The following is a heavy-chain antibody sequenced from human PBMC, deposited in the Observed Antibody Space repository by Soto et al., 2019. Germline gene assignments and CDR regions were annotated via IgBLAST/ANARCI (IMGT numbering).Heavy chain of an antibody. V-gene: IGHV3-7*04. CDR1: GFTVSKYW. Sequence: EVQLVESGGGLVQPGGSLRLACAASGFTVSKYWMSWVRQAPGKGLEWVANVKQGGSDKYYVDSVKGRFTISRDDVKNSLYLQMNSLRAEDTAVYYCAGGGGNFDQWGQGTLVTVSS. J-gene: IGHJ4*02. D-gene: IGHD3-16*01. CDR2: VKQGGSDK. CDR3: AGGGGNFDQ.